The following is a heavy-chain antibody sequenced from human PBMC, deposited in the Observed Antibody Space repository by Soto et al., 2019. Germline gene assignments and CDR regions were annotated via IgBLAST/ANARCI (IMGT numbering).Heavy chain of an antibody. D-gene: IGHD3-9*01. CDR2: IYYSGYT. Sequence: SETLSLTCTVSGGSISSGGYYWSWIRQHPGKGLEWIGYIYYSGYTYYNPSLKSRVTISVDRSRNQFSLNLRSVTAADTAVYYCVSGTSFYDVLTGYYVDRWFDPWGQGTLVTVSS. V-gene: IGHV4-39*01. CDR1: GGSISSGGYY. J-gene: IGHJ5*02. CDR3: VSGTSFYDVLTGYYVDRWFDP.